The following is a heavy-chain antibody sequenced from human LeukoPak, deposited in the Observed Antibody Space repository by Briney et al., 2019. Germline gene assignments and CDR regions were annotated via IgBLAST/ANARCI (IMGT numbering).Heavy chain of an antibody. D-gene: IGHD2-2*01. J-gene: IGHJ4*02. Sequence: ASVKVSCKASGYTFTGYYMHWVRQAPGQGLEWMGWIKPYSADTKYAQKFQGRVTITRDTSISSAYMELSRLQSDDTAVYYCAREGLPAAIDYWGQGTLVTVSS. CDR3: AREGLPAAIDY. CDR2: IKPYSADT. CDR1: GYTFTGYY. V-gene: IGHV1-2*02.